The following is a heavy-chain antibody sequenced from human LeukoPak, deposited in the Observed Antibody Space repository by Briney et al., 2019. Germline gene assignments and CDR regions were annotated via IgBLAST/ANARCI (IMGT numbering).Heavy chain of an antibody. CDR2: IYISGNT. V-gene: IGHV4-4*07. CDR3: ARAGDGSGSYDNADYDY. CDR1: GGSISGYY. D-gene: IGHD3-10*01. J-gene: IGHJ4*02. Sequence: PSETLSLTCTVSGGSISGYYWNWIRQPAGKGLEWIGRIYISGNTNYNPSLKSRVTMSIDTSKNQFSLKLSSVTAADTAVYYCARAGDGSGSYDNADYDYWGQGTLVTVSS.